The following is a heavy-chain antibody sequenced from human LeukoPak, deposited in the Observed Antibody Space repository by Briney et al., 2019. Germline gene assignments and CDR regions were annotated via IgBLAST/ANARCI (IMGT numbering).Heavy chain of an antibody. CDR2: ISAYNGNT. D-gene: IGHD3-9*01. CDR1: GYTFTSYG. J-gene: IGHJ4*02. Sequence: GASVKVSCKASGYTFTSYGISWVRQAPGQGLEWMGWISAYNGNTNYAQKLQGRVTMTTDTSTSTAYMELRSLRSDDTAVYYCARDHRQRSDFDWFIPTYFDYWGQGTLVTVSS. V-gene: IGHV1-18*01. CDR3: ARDHRQRSDFDWFIPTYFDY.